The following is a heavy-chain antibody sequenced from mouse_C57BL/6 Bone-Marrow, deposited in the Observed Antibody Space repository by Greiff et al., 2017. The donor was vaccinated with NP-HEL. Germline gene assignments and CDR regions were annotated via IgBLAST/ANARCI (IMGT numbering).Heavy chain of an antibody. CDR3: AREIGDYLYYFDD. CDR1: GYTFTSYW. CDR2: IDPSDSYT. J-gene: IGHJ2*01. Sequence: QVQLQQPGAELVMPGASVKLSCKASGYTFTSYWMHWVKQRPGQGLEWIGEIDPSDSYTNYNQKFQGKSTLTVDKSSSTAYMELSNLTSEDSAVYYGAREIGDYLYYFDDWGQGTTLTVSS. D-gene: IGHD2-4*01. V-gene: IGHV1-69*01.